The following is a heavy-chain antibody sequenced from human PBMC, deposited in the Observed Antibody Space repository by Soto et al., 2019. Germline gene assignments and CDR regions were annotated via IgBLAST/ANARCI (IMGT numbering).Heavy chain of an antibody. CDR2: IWYDGSNK. CDR3: ARARRSERGYSYGPGDSHFDY. J-gene: IGHJ4*02. V-gene: IGHV3-33*01. Sequence: GGSLRLSCAASGFTFSSYGMHWVRQAPGKGLEWVAVIWYDGSNKYYADSVKGRFTISRDNSKNTLYLQMNSLRAEDTAVYYCARARRSERGYSYGPGDSHFDYWGQGTLVTVSS. D-gene: IGHD5-18*01. CDR1: GFTFSSYG.